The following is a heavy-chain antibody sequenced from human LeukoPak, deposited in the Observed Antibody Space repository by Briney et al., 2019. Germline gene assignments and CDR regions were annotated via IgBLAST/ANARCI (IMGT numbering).Heavy chain of an antibody. J-gene: IGHJ2*01. CDR1: GGSISSGGYS. Sequence: PSQTLSLTCAVSGGSISSGGYSWSWIRQPPGKGLEWIGYIYHSGSTYYNPSLKSRVTTSVDRSKNQFSLKLSSVTAADTAVYYCARVVYYYDSSGYVSRYFDLWGRGTLVTVSS. V-gene: IGHV4-30-2*01. CDR2: IYHSGST. CDR3: ARVVYYYDSSGYVSRYFDL. D-gene: IGHD3-22*01.